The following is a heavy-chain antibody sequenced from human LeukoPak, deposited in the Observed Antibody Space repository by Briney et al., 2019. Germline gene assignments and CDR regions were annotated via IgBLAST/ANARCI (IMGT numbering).Heavy chain of an antibody. CDR2: IYYSGST. J-gene: IGHJ4*02. D-gene: IGHD5-18*01. CDR3: ANRRGTAMLFDY. CDR1: GGSISSYF. Sequence: SETLSLTCTISGGSISSYFWSWIRQPPGKGLEWIGYIYYSGSTNYNPSLKSRVTISVDTSKNQFSLKLSSVTAADTAVYYCANRRGTAMLFDYWGQGTLVTVSS. V-gene: IGHV4-59*01.